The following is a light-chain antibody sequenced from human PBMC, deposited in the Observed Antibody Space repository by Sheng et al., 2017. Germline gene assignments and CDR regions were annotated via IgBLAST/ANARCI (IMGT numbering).Light chain of an antibody. CDR3: QQTYNYPWT. J-gene: IGKJ1*01. Sequence: DIQMTQSPSSLSASVGDRVTITCRASQYISSYLNWYQTKTRESPEVLIYAASSLQSGVPSRFSGIGSGTDFTLTISSLQPEDFATYYCQQTYNYPWTFGQRDKVEIK. CDR2: AAS. V-gene: IGKV1-39*01. CDR1: QYISSY.